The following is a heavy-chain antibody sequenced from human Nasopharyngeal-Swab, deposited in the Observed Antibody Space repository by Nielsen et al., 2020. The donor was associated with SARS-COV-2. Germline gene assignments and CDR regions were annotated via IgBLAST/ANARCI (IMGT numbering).Heavy chain of an antibody. J-gene: IGHJ3*02. CDR2: IDPSDSYT. CDR3: ARRWYYYDSSGPWGAFEI. V-gene: IGHV5-10-1*01. Sequence: GESLKISCKGSGYSFTSYWISWVRQMPGKGLEWMGRIDPSDSYTNYSPSFQGHVTISADKSISTAYLQWSSLKASDTAMYYCARRWYYYDSSGPWGAFEIWGQGTMVTVSS. CDR1: GYSFTSYW. D-gene: IGHD3-22*01.